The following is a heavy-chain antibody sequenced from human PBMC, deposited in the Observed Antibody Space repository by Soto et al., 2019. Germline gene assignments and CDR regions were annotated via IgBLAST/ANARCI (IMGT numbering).Heavy chain of an antibody. CDR2: IYYSGST. CDR3: ARRAHMSRRGETFSYYYYGMDV. V-gene: IGHV4-61*01. J-gene: IGHJ6*02. D-gene: IGHD3-16*01. Sequence: ETLSLTCTVSGGSVSSGSYYWSWIRQPPGKGLEWIGYIYYSGSTNYSPSFQGHVTISADKSISTAYLQWSSLKASDTAMYYCARRAHMSRRGETFSYYYYGMDVWGQGTTVTVSS. CDR1: GGSVSSGSYY.